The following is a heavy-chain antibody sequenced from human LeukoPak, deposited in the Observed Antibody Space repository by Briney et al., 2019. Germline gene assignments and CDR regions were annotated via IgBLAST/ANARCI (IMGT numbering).Heavy chain of an antibody. V-gene: IGHV3-30*02. CDR3: ARAQYNWNDVPLDY. Sequence: PGGSLRLSCTASGFTFSSYGMHWVRQAPGKGLEWVAFIRYDGSNKYYADSVKGRFTISRDNSKNTLYLQMNSLRAEDTAVYYCARAQYNWNDVPLDYWGQGTLVTVSS. CDR1: GFTFSSYG. D-gene: IGHD1-20*01. J-gene: IGHJ4*02. CDR2: IRYDGSNK.